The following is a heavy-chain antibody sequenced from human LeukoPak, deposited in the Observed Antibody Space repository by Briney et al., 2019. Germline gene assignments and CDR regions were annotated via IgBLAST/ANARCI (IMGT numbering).Heavy chain of an antibody. D-gene: IGHD3-10*01. CDR3: ARHYYGSGSYSHFDY. CDR2: IDLSDSYT. Sequence: GESLKISCKGSGYSFDNYWITWLRQMPGKGLEWMGKIDLSDSYTNYSPSFQGHVTISAGKSISTAYLQWSSLKASDSAMYYCARHYYGSGSYSHFDYWGQGTLVTVSS. J-gene: IGHJ4*02. V-gene: IGHV5-10-1*01. CDR1: GYSFDNYW.